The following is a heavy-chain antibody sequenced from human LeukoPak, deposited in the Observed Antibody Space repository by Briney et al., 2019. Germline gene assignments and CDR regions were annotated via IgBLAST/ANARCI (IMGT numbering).Heavy chain of an antibody. Sequence: GRSLRLSCAASGFTFSSYGIHWVRQAPGKGLEWVAVIWYDGSDKYYADSMKGRFTISRDNSKNTLYLQMNSLRAEDTAVYYCARDSADILTGYYSQSHIDYWGQGTLVTVSS. CDR2: IWYDGSDK. V-gene: IGHV3-33*01. D-gene: IGHD3-9*01. J-gene: IGHJ4*02. CDR3: ARDSADILTGYYSQSHIDY. CDR1: GFTFSSYG.